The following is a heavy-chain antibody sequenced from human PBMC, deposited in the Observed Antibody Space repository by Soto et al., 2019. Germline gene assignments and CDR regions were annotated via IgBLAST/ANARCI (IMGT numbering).Heavy chain of an antibody. CDR1: GGSFSGYY. J-gene: IGHJ6*03. CDR2: INHSGST. CDR3: ARTPHLSVVVVPAAGYYYYMDV. Sequence: SETLSLTCAVYGGSFSGYYWSWIRQPPGKGLEWIGEINHSGSTNYNPSLKSRVTISVDTSKNQFSLKLSSVTAADTAVYYCARTPHLSVVVVPAAGYYYYMDVWGKGTTVTVSS. V-gene: IGHV4-34*01. D-gene: IGHD2-2*01.